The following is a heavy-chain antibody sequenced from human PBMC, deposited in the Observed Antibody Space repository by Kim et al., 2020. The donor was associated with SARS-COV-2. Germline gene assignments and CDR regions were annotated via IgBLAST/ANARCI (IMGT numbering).Heavy chain of an antibody. CDR2: SDGSNK. V-gene: IGHV3-30*03. CDR3: TIDSH. J-gene: IGHJ4*02. Sequence: SDGSNKYYADSVNGRFTISRDNSRTTLYLQMNSLRAEDTAVYYCTIDSHWGQGTLVTVSS.